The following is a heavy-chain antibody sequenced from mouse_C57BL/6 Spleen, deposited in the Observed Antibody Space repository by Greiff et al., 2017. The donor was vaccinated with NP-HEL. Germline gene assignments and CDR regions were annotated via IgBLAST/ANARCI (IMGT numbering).Heavy chain of an antibody. CDR2: INYDGSST. Sequence: EVQLVESEGGLVQPGSSMKLSCTASGFTFSDYYMAWVRQVPEKGLEWVANINYDGSSTYYLDSLKSRFIISRDNAKNILYLQMSSLKSEDTATYYCAREYHGRGYFDYWGQGTTLTVSS. CDR1: GFTFSDYY. D-gene: IGHD1-1*01. CDR3: AREYHGRGYFDY. V-gene: IGHV5-16*01. J-gene: IGHJ2*01.